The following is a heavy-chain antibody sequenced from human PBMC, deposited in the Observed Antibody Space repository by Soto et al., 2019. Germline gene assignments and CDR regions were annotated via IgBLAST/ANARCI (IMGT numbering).Heavy chain of an antibody. CDR3: ARDRSGREHGPGWFDP. CDR1: GGSIRSGDYY. J-gene: IGHJ5*02. CDR2: IYYSGST. Sequence: QVQLQESGPGLVKPSQTLSLTCTVSGGSIRSGDYYWSWIRQPPGKGLEWIGYIYYSGSTYYNPSLKSRVTISVDTSKNQFSLKLSSVTAADTAVYYCARDRSGREHGPGWFDPWGQGTLVTVSS. V-gene: IGHV4-30-4*01. D-gene: IGHD3-10*01.